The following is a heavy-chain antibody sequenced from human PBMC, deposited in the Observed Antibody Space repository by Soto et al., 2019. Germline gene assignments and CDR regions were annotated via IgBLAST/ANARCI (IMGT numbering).Heavy chain of an antibody. Sequence: SETLSLTCAVYGGSFSGYYWSWIRQPPGKGLEWIGEINHSGSTNYNPSLKSRVTISVDRSKNQFSLKLSSVTAADTAVYYCAREVVPAAAVDYWGQGTLVTVSS. J-gene: IGHJ4*02. V-gene: IGHV4-34*01. D-gene: IGHD2-2*01. CDR2: INHSGST. CDR3: AREVVPAAAVDY. CDR1: GGSFSGYY.